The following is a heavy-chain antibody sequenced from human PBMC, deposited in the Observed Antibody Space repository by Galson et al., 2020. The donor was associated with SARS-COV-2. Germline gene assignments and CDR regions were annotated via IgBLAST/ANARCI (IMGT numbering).Heavy chain of an antibody. CDR2: VNVGGDT. CDR1: GGSFSGYS. D-gene: IGHD3-16*01. J-gene: IGHJ6*03. Sequence: SQTLSLTCAVYGGSFSGYSWTSVRQTPGTRLEWIGEVNVGGDTKYSPSLRSRATLSVPDSKQKLSLRLRSLSAADTALYFCARGRQGGEPSPVLGLVPFYAYCYVDVWGRWTTCTVS. CDR3: ARGRQGGEPSPVLGLVPFYAYCYVDV. V-gene: IGHV4-34*01.